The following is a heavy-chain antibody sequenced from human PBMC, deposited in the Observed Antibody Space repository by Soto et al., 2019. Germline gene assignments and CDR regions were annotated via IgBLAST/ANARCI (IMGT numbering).Heavy chain of an antibody. V-gene: IGHV1-2*02. CDR3: AREFRAARIHYYYGMDV. D-gene: IGHD6-6*01. CDR2: INPNSGGT. CDR1: GYTFTGYY. J-gene: IGHJ6*02. Sequence: ASVKVSCKASGYTFTGYYMHWVRQAPGQGLEWMGWINPNSGGTNYAQKFQGRVTMTRDTSISTAYMELSRLRSDDTAVYYCAREFRAARIHYYYGMDVWGQGTTDTVS.